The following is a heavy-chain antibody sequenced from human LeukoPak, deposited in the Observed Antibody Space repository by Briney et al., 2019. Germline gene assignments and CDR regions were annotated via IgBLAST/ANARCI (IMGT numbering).Heavy chain of an antibody. CDR1: GGSIINSNW. CDR2: IYYSGST. Sequence: SEILSLTCAVSGGSIINSNWWSWVRQHPGKGLEWIGYIYYSGSTFYNPSLKSRVTISLDTSKNQFSLKLSSVTAADTAVYYCASSEATTTPPPYGMDVWGQGTTVTVSS. J-gene: IGHJ6*02. CDR3: ASSEATTTPPPYGMDV. D-gene: IGHD5-12*01. V-gene: IGHV4-31*11.